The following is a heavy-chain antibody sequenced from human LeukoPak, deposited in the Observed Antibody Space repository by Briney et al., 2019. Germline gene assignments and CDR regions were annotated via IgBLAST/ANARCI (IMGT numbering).Heavy chain of an antibody. Sequence: GESLKISCRGSGYSFTSYWIGWVRQMPGKGLEWMGIIYPGDSDTRYSPPFQGQVTISDDKSISTAYLQWSSLKASDTAMYYCASGLITIFGVAPGAFDIWGQGTMVTVSS. CDR2: IYPGDSDT. CDR1: GYSFTSYW. CDR3: ASGLITIFGVAPGAFDI. D-gene: IGHD3-3*01. V-gene: IGHV5-51*01. J-gene: IGHJ3*02.